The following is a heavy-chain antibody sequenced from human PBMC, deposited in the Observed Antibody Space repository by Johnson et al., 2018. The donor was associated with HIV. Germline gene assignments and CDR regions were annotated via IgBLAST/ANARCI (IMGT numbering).Heavy chain of an antibody. Sequence: VQLVESGGGLIQPGGSLRLSCAASGFAVSGNYMSWVRQAPGKGLEWVANIKQDGSEKHYVDSVKGRFTISRDNAKNSLYLQMNSLRAEDTAVYYWAKGNGDRSAFDIWGQGTMVTVSS. J-gene: IGHJ3*02. V-gene: IGHV3-7*05. CDR1: GFAVSGNY. CDR2: IKQDGSEK. D-gene: IGHD4-17*01. CDR3: AKGNGDRSAFDI.